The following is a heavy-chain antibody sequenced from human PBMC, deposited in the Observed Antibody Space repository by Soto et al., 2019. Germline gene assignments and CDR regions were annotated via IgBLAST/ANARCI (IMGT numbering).Heavy chain of an antibody. CDR3: ATPPPTIAVAGKEFGY. J-gene: IGHJ4*02. V-gene: IGHV4-39*01. CDR1: GSSISSSSYY. CDR2: IYYSGST. Sequence: PSETLSLTCTVSGSSISSSSYYWGWIRQPPGKGLEWIGSIYYSGSTYYNPSLKSRVTISVDTSKNQFSLKLSSVTAADTAVYYCATPPPTIAVAGKEFGYWGQGTLVTVSS. D-gene: IGHD6-19*01.